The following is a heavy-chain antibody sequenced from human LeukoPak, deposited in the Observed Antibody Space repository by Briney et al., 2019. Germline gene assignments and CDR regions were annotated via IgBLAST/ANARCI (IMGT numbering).Heavy chain of an antibody. CDR2: INSDGSIT. J-gene: IGHJ6*02. V-gene: IGHV3-74*01. D-gene: IGHD4-4*01. CDR3: ARSMTTVTRPYHYYYGMDV. Sequence: GGSLSLSCAASGFTFSSYWMHWVRQAPGKGLVWVSRINSDGSITSYADSVKGRFTISRDNAKNTLYLQMNSLRVEDTAVYYCARSMTTVTRPYHYYYGMDVWGQGTTVTVSS. CDR1: GFTFSSYW.